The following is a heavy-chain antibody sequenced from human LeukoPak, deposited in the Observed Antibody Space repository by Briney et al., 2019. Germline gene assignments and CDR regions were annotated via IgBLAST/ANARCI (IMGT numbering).Heavy chain of an antibody. CDR3: AVNTYGSGSYSNDY. Sequence: GGSLRLSCAASGFTFSSYTMTWVRQAPGKGLKWVSSITGGSRGTYYADSVKGRFTISRDNSKNTLYLQMNSLRAEDTAVYYCAVNTYGSGSYSNDYWGQGTLVTVSS. CDR1: GFTFSSYT. J-gene: IGHJ4*02. D-gene: IGHD3-10*01. V-gene: IGHV3-23*01. CDR2: ITGGSRGT.